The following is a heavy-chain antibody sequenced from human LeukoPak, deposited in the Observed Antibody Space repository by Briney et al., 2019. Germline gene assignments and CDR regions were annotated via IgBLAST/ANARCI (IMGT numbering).Heavy chain of an antibody. CDR3: ATRRWDEERFDY. Sequence: LPGGSLRLSCAASGFTFSSYSMNWVRQAPGKGLEWVSYISSSGSTIYYADSVKGRFTISRDNAKNSLYLQMNSLRAEDTAVYYCATRRWDEERFDYWGQGTLVTVSS. J-gene: IGHJ4*02. D-gene: IGHD1-26*01. V-gene: IGHV3-48*04. CDR1: GFTFSSYS. CDR2: ISSSGSTI.